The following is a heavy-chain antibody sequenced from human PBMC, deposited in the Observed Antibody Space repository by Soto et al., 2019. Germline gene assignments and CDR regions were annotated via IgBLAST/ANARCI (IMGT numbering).Heavy chain of an antibody. CDR2: IYYSGPT. D-gene: IGHD3-10*02. Sequence: PSETLSLTCSVSGGSISSGGYYWGWIRQHPGKGLEWIGYIYYSGPTYYNPSLKSRVTISVDTSKNQFSLKLSSVTAADTAVYYCARAIFGSSDYWGQGTLVTVSS. J-gene: IGHJ4*02. CDR1: GGSISSGGYY. CDR3: ARAIFGSSDY. V-gene: IGHV4-31*03.